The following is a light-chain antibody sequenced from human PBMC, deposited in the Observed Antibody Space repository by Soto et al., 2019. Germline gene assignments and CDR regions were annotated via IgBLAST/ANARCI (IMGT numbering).Light chain of an antibody. CDR2: GAS. J-gene: IGKJ2*01. CDR3: QPYGSSPST. Sequence: EIVLTQSPGTLSLSPGERATLSCRASQSVRSSYLAWYQQKPGQAPRLLIYGASSRATGIPDRFSGSGSGIDFSLTISRLEPEDFAVYYCQPYGSSPSTFGQGTKLEIK. CDR1: QSVRSSY. V-gene: IGKV3-20*01.